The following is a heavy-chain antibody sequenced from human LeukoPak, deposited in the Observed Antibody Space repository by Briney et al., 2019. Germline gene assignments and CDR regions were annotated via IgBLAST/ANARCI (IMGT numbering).Heavy chain of an antibody. CDR1: GYTFTSYG. Sequence: ASVKASCKPSGYTFTSYGISWLRQAPGQGLEWMGWISAYNGNTNYAQKLQGRVTMTTDTSTSTAYMELRSLRSDDTAVYYCARVIGSPPYYYYYYMDVWGKGTTVTVSS. D-gene: IGHD3-10*01. CDR2: ISAYNGNT. V-gene: IGHV1-18*01. CDR3: ARVIGSPPYYYYYYMDV. J-gene: IGHJ6*03.